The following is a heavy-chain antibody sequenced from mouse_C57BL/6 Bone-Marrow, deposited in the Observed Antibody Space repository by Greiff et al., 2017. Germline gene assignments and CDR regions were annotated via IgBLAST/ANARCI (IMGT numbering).Heavy chain of an antibody. Sequence: QVQLQQSGAELVRPGSSVKLSCKASGYTFTSYWMHWVKQRPIQGLEWIGNIDPSDSETHYNQKFKDKATLTVDKSSSTAYMQLSSLTSEDSAVYYCARKEGNWFAYWGQGTLVTVSA. CDR1: GYTFTSYW. J-gene: IGHJ3*01. D-gene: IGHD2-1*01. CDR3: ARKEGNWFAY. CDR2: IDPSDSET. V-gene: IGHV1-52*01.